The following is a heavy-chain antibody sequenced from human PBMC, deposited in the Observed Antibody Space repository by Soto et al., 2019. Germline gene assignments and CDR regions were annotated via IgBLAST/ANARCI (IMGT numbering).Heavy chain of an antibody. CDR3: ARAPSWYNFDY. Sequence: PSETLSLTCTVSGGSISSYYWSWIRQPPGKGLEWIGYIYYSGSTNYNPSLKSRVTISVDTSKNQFSLKLSSVTAADTAVYYCARAPSWYNFDYWGQGTLVTAPQ. D-gene: IGHD6-13*01. CDR2: IYYSGST. V-gene: IGHV4-59*08. J-gene: IGHJ4*02. CDR1: GGSISSYY.